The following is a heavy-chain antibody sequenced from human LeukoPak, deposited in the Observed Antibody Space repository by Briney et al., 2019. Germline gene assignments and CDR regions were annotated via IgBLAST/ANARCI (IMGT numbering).Heavy chain of an antibody. CDR3: ARHASARMPAAATIDY. D-gene: IGHD6-13*01. Sequence: TSETLSLTCTVSGGSISSYYWSWIRQPPGKGLEWIGYIYYSGSTNYNPSLKSRVTISVATSKNQFSLKVSSVTAADTAVYYCARHASARMPAAATIDYWGQGTLVTVPS. J-gene: IGHJ4*02. CDR1: GGSISSYY. CDR2: IYYSGST. V-gene: IGHV4-59*08.